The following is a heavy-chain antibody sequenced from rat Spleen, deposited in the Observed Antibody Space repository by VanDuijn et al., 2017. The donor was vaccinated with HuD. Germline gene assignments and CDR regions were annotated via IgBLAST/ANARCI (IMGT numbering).Heavy chain of an antibody. J-gene: IGHJ2*01. D-gene: IGHD1-7*01. CDR3: ATEAYYGSPYYFDY. Sequence: EVQLVESGGGLVQPGRSMKLSCSASGFTFSDYGMAWVPHSPKSGLEWVATIIYDGSKTHYRDSVKGRFTISRDNTKSTLYLQMDSLRSEDTATYYCATEAYYGSPYYFDYWGQGVMVTVSS. CDR2: IIYDGSKT. V-gene: IGHV5S10*01. CDR1: GFTFSDYG.